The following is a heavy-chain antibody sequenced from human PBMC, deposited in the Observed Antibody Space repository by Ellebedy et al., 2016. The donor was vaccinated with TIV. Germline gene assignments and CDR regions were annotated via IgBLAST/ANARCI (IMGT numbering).Heavy chain of an antibody. CDR1: GGSFSGYY. J-gene: IGHJ4*02. D-gene: IGHD2-15*01. CDR3: ARVVVVAAKTYYFDY. CDR2: IYYSGST. V-gene: IGHV4-59*01. Sequence: SETLSLXCAVYGGSFSGYYWSWIRQPPGKGLEWIGYIYYSGSTNYNPSLKSRVTISVDTSKNQFSLKLSSVTAADTAVYYCARVVVVAAKTYYFDYWGQGTLVTVSS.